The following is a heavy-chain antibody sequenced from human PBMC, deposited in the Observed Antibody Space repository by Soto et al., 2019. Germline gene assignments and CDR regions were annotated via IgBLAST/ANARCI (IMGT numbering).Heavy chain of an antibody. V-gene: IGHV1-18*01. D-gene: IGHD6-19*01. CDR2: ISAYNGNT. J-gene: IGHJ6*03. Sequence: GAGVKVSCKASGYTFTSYGISWVRQAPGQGLEWMGWISAYNGNTNYAQKLQGRVTMTTDTSTSTAYMELRSLRSDDTAVYYCARDVEWLAYYYYMDVWGKGTTVTVSS. CDR3: ARDVEWLAYYYYMDV. CDR1: GYTFTSYG.